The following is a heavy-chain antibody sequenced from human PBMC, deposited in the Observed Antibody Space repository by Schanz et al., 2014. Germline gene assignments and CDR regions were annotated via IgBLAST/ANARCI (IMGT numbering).Heavy chain of an antibody. Sequence: QVQLVQSGAEVKKPGASVRVSCKVSGYAFTTYGISWVRQAPGQGLEWMGWISAYTNNTNYAQKVQGRVTMTTDTSTSTAYMELRSLRSDDTAVYYCARGGYSSGWYDRDIAHFDYWGQGTLVTVSS. CDR1: GYAFTTYG. CDR3: ARGGYSSGWYDRDIAHFDY. J-gene: IGHJ4*02. V-gene: IGHV1-18*01. CDR2: ISAYTNNT. D-gene: IGHD6-19*01.